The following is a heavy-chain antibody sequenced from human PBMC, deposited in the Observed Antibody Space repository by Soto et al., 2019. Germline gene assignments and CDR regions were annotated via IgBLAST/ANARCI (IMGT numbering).Heavy chain of an antibody. Sequence: QVQLQESGPGLVKPSETLSLTCTVSGGSISNYYGSWIRQPPGKGLEWIGYIYYSGSTNYNPSLKSRVTISVDTSKNQFSLTLSSVTAADTAVYYWARVWYSSHIAWSYPWGQGTLVTVSS. CDR3: ARVWYSSHIAWSYP. V-gene: IGHV4-59*01. J-gene: IGHJ5*02. D-gene: IGHD6-13*01. CDR1: GGSISNYY. CDR2: IYYSGST.